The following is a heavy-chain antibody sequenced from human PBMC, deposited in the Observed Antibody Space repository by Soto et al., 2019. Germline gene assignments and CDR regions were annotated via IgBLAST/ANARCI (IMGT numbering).Heavy chain of an antibody. V-gene: IGHV3-72*01. CDR2: IRNKPNGHTT. J-gene: IGHJ4*02. CDR3: STTVITAPLFEY. D-gene: IGHD3-16*01. Sequence: PGGSLRLSCAGSGFTFSGHYMDWVRQAPGKGLEWLGRIRNKPNGHTTEYAASVKGRFTISRDDSKNSVYLQMNSLKSEDTAVYYCSTTVITAPLFEYWGQGTLVTVS. CDR1: GFTFSGHY.